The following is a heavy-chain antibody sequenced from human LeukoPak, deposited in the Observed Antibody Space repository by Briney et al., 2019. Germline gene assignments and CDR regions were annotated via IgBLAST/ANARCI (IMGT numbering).Heavy chain of an antibody. D-gene: IGHD4-17*01. CDR1: GGTFSSYA. V-gene: IGHV1-69*13. CDR2: IIPIFGTA. J-gene: IGHJ5*02. Sequence: GASVKVSCKASGGTFSSYAISWVRQAPGQGLEWMGGIIPIFGTANYAQKFQGRVTITADESTSTAYMELSSLRSEDTAVYYCARDSGCGDYVWFDPWGQGTLVTVSS. CDR3: ARDSGCGDYVWFDP.